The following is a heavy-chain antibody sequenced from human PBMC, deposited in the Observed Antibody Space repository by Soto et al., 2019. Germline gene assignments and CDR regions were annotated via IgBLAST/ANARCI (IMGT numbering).Heavy chain of an antibody. CDR2: ISATGGST. D-gene: IGHD4-17*01. V-gene: IGHV3-23*01. CDR3: TKGATTVITPDDY. J-gene: IGHJ4*02. CDR1: GFTFSTYA. Sequence: EVQLLESGGGLVQPGGSLRLSCAASGFTFSTYAMTWVRQTPGKGLEWISAISATGGSTYYADSVRGRFTVSRDNSKNTLFLQMNSLGAGDTAVYYCTKGATTVITPDDYWGQGTLVTVSS.